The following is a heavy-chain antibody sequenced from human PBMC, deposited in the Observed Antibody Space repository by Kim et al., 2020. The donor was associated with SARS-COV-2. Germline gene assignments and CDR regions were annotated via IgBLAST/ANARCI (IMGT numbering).Heavy chain of an antibody. D-gene: IGHD3-16*01. Sequence: SETLSLTCAVYGGSLSDYYWTWIRQPPGKGLEWIGEVNDSGATICNPSLESRVTISADTSRNQFSLKLNSVTAADTAVYYCARGGGVTGYYFDSWGQGTLVTVSS. V-gene: IGHV4-34*01. CDR2: VNDSGAT. J-gene: IGHJ4*02. CDR1: GGSLSDYY. CDR3: ARGGGVTGYYFDS.